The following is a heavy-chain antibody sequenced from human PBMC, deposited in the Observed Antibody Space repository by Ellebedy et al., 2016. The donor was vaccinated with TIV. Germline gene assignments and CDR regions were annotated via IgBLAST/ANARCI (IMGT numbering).Heavy chain of an antibody. J-gene: IGHJ4*02. D-gene: IGHD1/OR15-1a*01. CDR1: GDSISTTRHH. CDR3: ARVLTGATEPGWVPFDY. CDR2: IYHSGDA. V-gene: IGHV4-39*07. Sequence: SETLSLTCTVSGDSISTTRHHWGWIRQPPGERLEWIGNIYHSGDAYYNSSLKGRATISRATSKNQFSLRLSSVTAADTAVYYCARVLTGATEPGWVPFDYWGQGTLVTVSS.